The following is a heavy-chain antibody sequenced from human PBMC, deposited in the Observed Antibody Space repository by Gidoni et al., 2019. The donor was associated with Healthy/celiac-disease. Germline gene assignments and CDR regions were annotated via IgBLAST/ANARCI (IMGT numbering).Heavy chain of an antibody. Sequence: QVPLQQWGAGLFQPSETLSLTCAVYGGSFSGYYWSWIRQPPGKGLEWIGEINHSGSTNYNPSLKSRVTISVDTSKNQFTLKLSSVTAADTAVYYCARGGKLGPFDYWGQGTLVTVSS. D-gene: IGHD6-6*01. CDR3: ARGGKLGPFDY. CDR1: GGSFSGYY. V-gene: IGHV4-34*01. J-gene: IGHJ4*02. CDR2: INHSGST.